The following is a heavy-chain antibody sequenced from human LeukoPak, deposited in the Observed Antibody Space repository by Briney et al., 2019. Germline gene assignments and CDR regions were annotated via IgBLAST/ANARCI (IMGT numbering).Heavy chain of an antibody. CDR2: IYYSGST. CDR1: GGSISSYY. J-gene: IGHJ4*02. Sequence: SETLSLTCTVSGGSISSYYWSWIRQPPGKGLEWIGYIYYSGSTNYNPSLKSRVTISVDTSKNQFSLQLNSVTPEDTAVYYCARDLRYSGWLFDYWGQGTLVTVSS. D-gene: IGHD6-19*01. CDR3: ARDLRYSGWLFDY. V-gene: IGHV4-59*12.